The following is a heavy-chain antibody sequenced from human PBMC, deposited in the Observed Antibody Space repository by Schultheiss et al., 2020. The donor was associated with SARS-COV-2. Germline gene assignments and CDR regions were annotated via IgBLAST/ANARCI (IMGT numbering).Heavy chain of an antibody. D-gene: IGHD1-26*01. J-gene: IGHJ6*02. CDR3: ARGGSGSYWGDYYYYGMDV. CDR2: ITSSSSHT. CDR1: GFTFSDYY. V-gene: IGHV3-11*06. Sequence: GGSLRLSCAASGFTFSDYYMSWIRQAPGKGLEWVAYITSSSSHTNYADSVKGRFTISRDNAKNSLYLQMNSLRAEDTAVYYCARGGSGSYWGDYYYYGMDVWGQGTTVTVSS.